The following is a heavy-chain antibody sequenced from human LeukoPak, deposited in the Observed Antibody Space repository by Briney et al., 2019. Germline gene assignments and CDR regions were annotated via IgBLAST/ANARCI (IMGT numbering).Heavy chain of an antibody. D-gene: IGHD2/OR15-2a*01. Sequence: GGSLRLSCAASGFTFSSYSMNWVRQAPGKGLEWVSSISSSSSYIYYADSVKGRFTISRDNARNSLYLQMNSLRAEDTAVYYCARSLLYYYGMDVWGQGTTVTVSS. V-gene: IGHV3-21*01. CDR2: ISSSSSYI. CDR1: GFTFSSYS. CDR3: ARSLLYYYGMDV. J-gene: IGHJ6*02.